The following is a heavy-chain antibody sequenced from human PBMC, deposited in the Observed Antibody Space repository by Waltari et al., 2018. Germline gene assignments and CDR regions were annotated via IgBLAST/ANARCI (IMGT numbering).Heavy chain of an antibody. D-gene: IGHD6-19*01. CDR2: IYHSGTT. CDR3: ARGHSTGWYLSH. CDR1: GGSITSDY. V-gene: IGHV4-59*01. J-gene: IGHJ1*01. Sequence: QVQLMESGPGLVRPSEPLSLTCNVYGGSITSDYWSWVRQPPGKGLEWVGYIYHSGTTNYNPSLRSLFSISVDTSKTQFSLKLNYVTAADTAVYYCARGHSTGWYLSHWGRGALVTVSS.